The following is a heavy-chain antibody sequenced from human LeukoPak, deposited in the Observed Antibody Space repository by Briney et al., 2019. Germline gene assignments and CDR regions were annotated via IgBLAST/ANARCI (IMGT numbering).Heavy chain of an antibody. J-gene: IGHJ5*02. CDR3: ARDAQTYYDFWSGYSSSGWFDP. CDR2: IYYSGST. Sequence: SQTLSLTCTVSGGSISSGGYYWSWIRQHPGKGLEWIGYIYYSGSTYYNPSLKSRVTISVDTSKNQFSLKLSSVTAADTAVYYCARDAQTYYDFWSGYSSSGWFDPWGQGTLVTVSS. V-gene: IGHV4-31*03. D-gene: IGHD3-3*01. CDR1: GGSISSGGYY.